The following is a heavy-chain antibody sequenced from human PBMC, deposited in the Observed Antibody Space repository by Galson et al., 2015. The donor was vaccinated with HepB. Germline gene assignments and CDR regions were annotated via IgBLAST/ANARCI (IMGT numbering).Heavy chain of an antibody. V-gene: IGHV2-70*11. Sequence: PALVKPTQTLTLTSTFSGFSLSTSGMCVSWIRQPPGKALEWVARIDWDDDKYYSTSLKTRLTISKDTSKNQVVLTLTNMDPVDTATYYCARMLAGSHLDYVDFWGQGTLVTVSS. CDR3: ARMLAGSHLDYVDF. CDR2: IDWDDDK. J-gene: IGHJ4*02. CDR1: GFSLSTSGMC. D-gene: IGHD3-10*01.